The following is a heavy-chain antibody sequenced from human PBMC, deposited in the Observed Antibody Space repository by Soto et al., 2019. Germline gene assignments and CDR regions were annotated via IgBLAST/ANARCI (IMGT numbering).Heavy chain of an antibody. CDR1: GGSISSGGYY. CDR3: AIGAVDLDNDCSSTSCYVNWFDP. V-gene: IGHV4-31*03. D-gene: IGHD2-2*01. J-gene: IGHJ5*02. Sequence: QVQLQESGPGLVKPSQTLSLTCTVSGGSISSGGYYWSWIRQHPGKGLEWIGYIYYSGSTYYNPSLKSRVTISVDTSKNQFSPKLSSVTAADTAVYYCAIGAVDLDNDCSSTSCYVNWFDPWGQGTLVTVSS. CDR2: IYYSGST.